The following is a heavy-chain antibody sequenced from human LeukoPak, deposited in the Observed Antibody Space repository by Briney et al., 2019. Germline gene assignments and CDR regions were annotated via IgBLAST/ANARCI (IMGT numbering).Heavy chain of an antibody. Sequence: PGGSLRLSCAASGFTFSSYSMNWVRQAPGKGLEWVSSISSSSYIYYADSVKGRFTISRDNAKNSLYLQMNSLRAEDTAVYYCAREDYGSSPPDYWGRGTLVTVSS. CDR1: GFTFSSYS. D-gene: IGHD6-6*01. CDR3: AREDYGSSPPDY. J-gene: IGHJ4*02. V-gene: IGHV3-21*01. CDR2: ISSSSYI.